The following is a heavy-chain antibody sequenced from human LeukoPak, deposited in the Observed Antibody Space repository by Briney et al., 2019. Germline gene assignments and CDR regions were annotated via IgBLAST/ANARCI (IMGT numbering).Heavy chain of an antibody. CDR2: IYYTGST. CDR1: GGSISSGDYY. CDR3: ARVLVTDQRYFDWLDPVNWFDP. J-gene: IGHJ5*02. Sequence: SQTLSLTCTVSGGSISSGDYYWTCIRQPPGKGLECIAYIYYTGSTYYNPSLKSRVTISVDTSKNQFSMKMPSLTAADTAVYYCARVLVTDQRYFDWLDPVNWFDPWAQGTLVTVSS. V-gene: IGHV4-30-4*01. D-gene: IGHD3-9*01.